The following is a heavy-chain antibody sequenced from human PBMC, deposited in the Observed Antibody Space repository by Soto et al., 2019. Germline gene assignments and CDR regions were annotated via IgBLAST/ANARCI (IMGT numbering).Heavy chain of an antibody. CDR2: ISAYNGNT. CDR3: ARDDIDYDSSGYPDAFDI. J-gene: IGHJ3*02. CDR1: GYTFTSYG. D-gene: IGHD3-22*01. Sequence: ASVKVSCKASGYTFTSYGISWVRQAPGQGLEWMGWISAYNGNTNYAQKLQGRVTMTTDKSTSTAYMELRSLRSDDTAVYYCARDDIDYDSSGYPDAFDIWGQGTMVTVSS. V-gene: IGHV1-18*01.